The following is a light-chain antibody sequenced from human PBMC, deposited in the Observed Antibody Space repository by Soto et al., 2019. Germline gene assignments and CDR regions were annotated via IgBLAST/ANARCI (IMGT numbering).Light chain of an antibody. V-gene: IGLV2-14*01. CDR1: SSDVGAYNY. CDR2: EVS. J-gene: IGLJ2*01. CDR3: TSYTRTRNLL. Sequence: QSVLTQPASVSGSPGQSITISCTGTSSDVGAYNYVSWYQHHPGRAPKLIIFEVSHRPSGVSDRFSGSKSGNTASLTISGLNTEAGADYYCTSYTRTRNLLFGGGTKLPVL.